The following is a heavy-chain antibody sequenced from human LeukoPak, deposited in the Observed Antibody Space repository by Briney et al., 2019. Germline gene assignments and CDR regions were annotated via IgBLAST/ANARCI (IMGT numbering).Heavy chain of an antibody. CDR1: GGSISRGSYY. CDR3: ARQTFGALYFDS. CDR2: IYNSGST. V-gene: IGHV4-61*02. Sequence: SQTLSLTCVVSGGSISRGSYYWNWIRQPAGKGLEWMGRIYNSGSTNYNPSLKSRVTISADMSRNQLSLQLTSVTAADTAMYYCARQTFGALYFDSWGQGALVTVSS. D-gene: IGHD3-10*01. J-gene: IGHJ4*02.